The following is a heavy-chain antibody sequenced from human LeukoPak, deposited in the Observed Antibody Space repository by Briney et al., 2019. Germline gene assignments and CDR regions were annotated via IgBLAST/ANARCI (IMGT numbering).Heavy chain of an antibody. CDR2: ISYDGSNK. CDR3: AKDLANPVSWAYYFDY. J-gene: IGHJ4*02. CDR1: GFTFSSYG. V-gene: IGHV3-30*18. Sequence: GGSLRLSCAASGFTFSSYGMHWVRQAPGKGLEWVAVISYDGSNKYYADSVKGRFTISRDNSKNTLYLQMNSLRTEDTAVYYCAKDLANPVSWAYYFDYWGQGTLVTVSS. D-gene: IGHD1-14*01.